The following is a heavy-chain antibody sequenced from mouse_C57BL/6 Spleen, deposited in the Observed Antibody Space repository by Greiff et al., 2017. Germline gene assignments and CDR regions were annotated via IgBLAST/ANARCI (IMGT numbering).Heavy chain of an antibody. V-gene: IGHV1-64*01. D-gene: IGHD1-1*01. CDR2: IHPNSGST. J-gene: IGHJ3*01. CDR1: GYTFTSYW. Sequence: VQLQQPGAELVQPGASVKLSCKASGYTFTSYWMHWVKQRPGQGLEWIGMIHPNSGSTNYNEKFKSKATLTVDKSSSTAYMQLSSLTSEDSAVYYCARNLGSSPFAYWGQGTLVTVSA. CDR3: ARNLGSSPFAY.